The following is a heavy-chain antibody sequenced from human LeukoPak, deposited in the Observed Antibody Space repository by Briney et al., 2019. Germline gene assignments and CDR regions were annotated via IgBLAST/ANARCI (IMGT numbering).Heavy chain of an antibody. CDR3: ARSAVGGHNDF. D-gene: IGHD3-16*01. CDR2: TYFRSKWYY. Sequence: SQTLSLTCAISGDSVPSNSAAWVWFRQSPSRGLEWLARTYFRSKWYYDYAVSVRSRIVVSPDTSKNQFSLQLNSVTPDDTAVVFCARSAVGGHNDFWGQGTLVTVSS. CDR1: GDSVPSNSAA. J-gene: IGHJ4*02. V-gene: IGHV6-1*01.